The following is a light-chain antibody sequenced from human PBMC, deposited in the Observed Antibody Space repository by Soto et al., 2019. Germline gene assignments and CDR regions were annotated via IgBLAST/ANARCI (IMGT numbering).Light chain of an antibody. J-gene: IGLJ3*02. Sequence: QSALTQPASVSGSPGQTITISCTGTSNDIGAYNDVFWYQHHPGKAPQLIIYDVSNRPSGVSDRFSGSKSGDTASLTISGLQAGDEADYDCSSYTSSASRGVFGGGTKLTVL. V-gene: IGLV2-14*03. CDR1: SNDIGAYND. CDR2: DVS. CDR3: SSYTSSASRGV.